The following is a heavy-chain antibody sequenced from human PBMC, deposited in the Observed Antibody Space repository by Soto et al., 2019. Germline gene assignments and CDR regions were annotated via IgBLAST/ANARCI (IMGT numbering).Heavy chain of an antibody. V-gene: IGHV4-34*01. CDR2: INHSGST. D-gene: IGHD5-12*01. CDR1: GGCFSGYY. CDR3: ARTLWIPFDY. Sequence: SETLSLTCAVYGGCFSGYYWSWIRQPPGKGLEWIGEINHSGSTNYNPSLKSRVTISVDTSKNQFSLKLSSVTAADTAVYYCARTLWIPFDYCGQGTLVTVSS. J-gene: IGHJ4*02.